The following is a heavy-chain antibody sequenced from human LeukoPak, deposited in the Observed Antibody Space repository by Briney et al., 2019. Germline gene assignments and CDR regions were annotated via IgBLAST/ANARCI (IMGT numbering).Heavy chain of an antibody. CDR1: VYTFTNYG. Sequence: AAVTVSFRASVYTFTNYGISWVGQAPGQGGEGMGWISAYNGNTNYSQKLRGGGTITTDTTTSTAYMELRSLRSDDTAVYYCARANYDILTGYYYWGQGTLVTVSS. V-gene: IGHV1-18*01. CDR3: ARANYDILTGYYY. D-gene: IGHD3-9*01. CDR2: ISAYNGNT. J-gene: IGHJ4*02.